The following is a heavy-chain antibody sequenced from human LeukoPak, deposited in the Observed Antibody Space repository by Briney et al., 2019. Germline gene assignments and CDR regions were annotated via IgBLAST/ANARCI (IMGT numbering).Heavy chain of an antibody. Sequence: GSLRLSCAASGFTFSSYVMHWVRQAPGKGLEWVAIISYDGSNKYYADSVRGRFTISRDNSKNTLYLQMNSLRAEDTAVYHCAKGQGYSTSEWYFDYWGHGTLVTVSS. J-gene: IGHJ4*01. CDR2: ISYDGSNK. V-gene: IGHV3-30*04. CDR1: GFTFSSYV. CDR3: AKGQGYSTSEWYFDY. D-gene: IGHD2-2*01.